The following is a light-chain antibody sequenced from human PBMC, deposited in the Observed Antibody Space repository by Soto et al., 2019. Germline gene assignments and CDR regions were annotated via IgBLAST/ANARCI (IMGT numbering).Light chain of an antibody. Sequence: QSALTQPTSVSGSPGQSIAIPCTGNGNDIGAYDYVSWYQQHPGKAPRLLIHGVRNRPPGISSRFSGFKSGLTASLTISGLQAEDEADYSCSSFTTSRLYVFGPGTKLTVL. CDR3: SSFTTSRLYV. V-gene: IGLV2-14*01. CDR2: GVR. CDR1: GNDIGAYDY. J-gene: IGLJ1*01.